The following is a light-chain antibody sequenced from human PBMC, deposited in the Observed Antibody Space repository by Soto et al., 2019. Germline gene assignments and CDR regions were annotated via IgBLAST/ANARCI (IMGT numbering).Light chain of an antibody. V-gene: IGKV4-1*01. J-gene: IGKJ1*01. CDR3: QQYYRSRT. Sequence: DIVMTQSPDSLAVSLGERSTINCKSSQSVFYSSNNKNYLAWYQQKPGQPPKLLIYWASTRESGVPDRFTGRGSGTDFTLTISSRQAENVAVYYCQQYYRSRTFGQGTKVQIK. CDR1: QSVFYSSNNKNY. CDR2: WAS.